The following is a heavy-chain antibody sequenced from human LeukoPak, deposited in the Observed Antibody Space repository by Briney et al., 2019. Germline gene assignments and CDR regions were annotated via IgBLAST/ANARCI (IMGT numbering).Heavy chain of an antibody. CDR1: GYSISSGYY. J-gene: IGHJ4*02. Sequence: SETLSLTCAVSGYSISSGYYWGWIRQPPGKGLEWIGSIYHSGSTYYNPSLKSRVTISVDTSKNQFSLKLSSVTAADTAVYYCARSSSGYYYLWGQGTLVTVSS. CDR3: ARSSSGYYYL. V-gene: IGHV4-38-2*01. D-gene: IGHD3-22*01. CDR2: IYHSGST.